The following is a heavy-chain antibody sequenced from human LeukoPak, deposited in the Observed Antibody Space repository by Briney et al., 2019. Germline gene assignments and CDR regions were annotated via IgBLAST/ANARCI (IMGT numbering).Heavy chain of an antibody. CDR3: ARVSDYGDSLNYFDY. CDR1: GFTFSLYA. CDR2: ISYDGNNK. J-gene: IGHJ4*02. D-gene: IGHD4-17*01. V-gene: IGHV3-30-3*01. Sequence: PGGSLRLSCAASGFTFSLYAIHWVRQAPGKGLEWVALISYDGNNKDYADSVKGRFTISRDNSKNTLYLQMNRLRPGDTAMYYCARVSDYGDSLNYFDYWGQGTLVTVCS.